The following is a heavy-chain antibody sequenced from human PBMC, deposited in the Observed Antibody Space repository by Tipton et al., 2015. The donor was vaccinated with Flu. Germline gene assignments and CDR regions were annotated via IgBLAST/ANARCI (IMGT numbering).Heavy chain of an antibody. CDR1: GFTFSSYE. CDR2: ISSSGSTI. D-gene: IGHD6-19*01. V-gene: IGHV3-48*03. Sequence: GSLRLSCAASGFTFSSYEMNWVRQAPGKGLEWVSYISSSGSTIYYADSVKGRFTISRDNSRNTLYLRMNSLRAEDTAIYYCAKVIPEKVAGLDYWGQGTLVTVSS. J-gene: IGHJ4*02. CDR3: AKVIPEKVAGLDY.